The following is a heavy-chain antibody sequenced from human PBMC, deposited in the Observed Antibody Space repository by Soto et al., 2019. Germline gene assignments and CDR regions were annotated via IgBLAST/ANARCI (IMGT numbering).Heavy chain of an antibody. J-gene: IGHJ4*02. D-gene: IGHD6-13*01. Sequence: EVQLLESGVGLVQPGGSLRLCCAASGFTFSSYAMSWVRQAPGKGLEWVSAISGSGGRTYYADSVKGRFTISRDNSKNTLYLPMNRLRAEDTAVYYCAKRSSAAGVTKSFDYWGQGTLVTVSS. CDR3: AKRSSAAGVTKSFDY. CDR1: GFTFSSYA. V-gene: IGHV3-23*01. CDR2: ISGSGGRT.